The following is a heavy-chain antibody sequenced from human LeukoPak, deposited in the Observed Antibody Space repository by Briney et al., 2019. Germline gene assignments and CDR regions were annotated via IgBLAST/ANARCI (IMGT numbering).Heavy chain of an antibody. CDR2: ISSSGTTI. CDR3: ARDYYGSGYFDY. CDR1: GFTFSNYR. J-gene: IGHJ4*02. Sequence: PGGSLRLSCAVSGFTFSNYRMNWVRQAPGKGLEWLSYISSSGTTIYYADSVKGRFTISRDNAKNSLYLQMNSLRAEDTAVYYCARDYYGSGYFDYWGQGTLVTVSS. V-gene: IGHV3-48*01. D-gene: IGHD3-10*01.